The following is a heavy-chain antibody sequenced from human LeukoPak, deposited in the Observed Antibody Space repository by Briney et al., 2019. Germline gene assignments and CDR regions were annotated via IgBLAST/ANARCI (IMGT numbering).Heavy chain of an antibody. CDR2: ISGDGGRT. CDR3: ARERYSSYDGDGFDI. J-gene: IGHJ3*02. CDR1: RFTFSNFA. D-gene: IGHD4-11*01. V-gene: IGHV3-64*02. Sequence: GGSLRLSCAASRFTFSNFAMHWVRQAPGKGLEYVSGISGDGGRTYYADSVKGRFTISRDNSKNTLYVQMGGLRDEDTAVYYCARERYSSYDGDGFDIWGQGTMVTVSS.